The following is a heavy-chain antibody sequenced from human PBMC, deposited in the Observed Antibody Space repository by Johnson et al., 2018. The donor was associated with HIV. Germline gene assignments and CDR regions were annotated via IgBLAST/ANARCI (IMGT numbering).Heavy chain of an antibody. Sequence: EQLVESGGGLVQPGGSLRLSCAASGFTFSIYWMTWVRQAPGKGLEWVASIRQDGSEKYFVDSVKGRFTISRDNAKNSLYLQMNSLRVEDTAVYYCASSQGSGEGAFDIWGQGTMVTVSS. V-gene: IGHV3-7*05. D-gene: IGHD2-21*01. J-gene: IGHJ3*02. CDR3: ASSQGSGEGAFDI. CDR2: IRQDGSEK. CDR1: GFTFSIYW.